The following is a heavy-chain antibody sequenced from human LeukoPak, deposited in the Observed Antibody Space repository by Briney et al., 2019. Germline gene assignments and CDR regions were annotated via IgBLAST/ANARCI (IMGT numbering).Heavy chain of an antibody. V-gene: IGHV1-2*06. CDR2: INPNSGGT. CDR1: GYTFTGYY. Sequence: GASVKVSCKASGYTFTGYYMHWVRQAPGQGLEWMGRINPNSGGTNYAQKFQGRVTMTRDTSISTAYMELSRLRSDDTAVYYCARESSSWTGANFAYWAREPWSPSPQ. J-gene: IGHJ4*02. D-gene: IGHD6-13*01. CDR3: ARESSSWTGANFAY.